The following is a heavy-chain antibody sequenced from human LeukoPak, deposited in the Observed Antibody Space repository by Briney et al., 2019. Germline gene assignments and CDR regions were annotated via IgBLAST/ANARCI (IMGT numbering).Heavy chain of an antibody. CDR2: IKQDGSEK. CDR3: ARLLAGSGYARDAFDI. D-gene: IGHD3-22*01. J-gene: IGHJ3*02. Sequence: GGSLRLSCAVSGFTFSSYWMSWVRQAPGKGLEWVANIKQDGSEKYYVDSVKGRFTISRDNAKNSLYLQMNSLRAEDTAVYYCARLLAGSGYARDAFDIWGQGTMVTVSS. CDR1: GFTFSSYW. V-gene: IGHV3-7*01.